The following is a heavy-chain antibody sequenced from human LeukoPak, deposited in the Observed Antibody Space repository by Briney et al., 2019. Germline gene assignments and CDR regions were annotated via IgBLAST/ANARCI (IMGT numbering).Heavy chain of an antibody. CDR1: GGSFSGYY. V-gene: IGHV4-34*01. D-gene: IGHD2-2*01. J-gene: IGHJ5*02. Sequence: KPSETLSLTCAVYGGSFSGYYWSWIRQPPGKGLEWLGEINHSGSTNYNPSLKSRVTISVDTSKNQFSLKLSSVTAADTAVYYCARSDIVVVPAAISGGWFDPWGQGTLVTVSS. CDR3: ARSDIVVVPAAISGGWFDP. CDR2: INHSGST.